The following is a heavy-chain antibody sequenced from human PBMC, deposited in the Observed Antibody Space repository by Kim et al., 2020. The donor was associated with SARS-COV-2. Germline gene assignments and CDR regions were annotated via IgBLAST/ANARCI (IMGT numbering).Heavy chain of an antibody. CDR2: T. CDR3: ARGGDRDAFDI. Sequence: TNYNPSLKSRVTISVDTSKNQFSLKLSSVTAADTAVYYCARGGDRDAFDIWGQGTMVTVSS. V-gene: IGHV4-34*01. J-gene: IGHJ3*02.